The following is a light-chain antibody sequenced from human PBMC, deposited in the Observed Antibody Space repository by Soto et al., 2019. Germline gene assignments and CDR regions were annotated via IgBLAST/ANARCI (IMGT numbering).Light chain of an antibody. CDR3: QQYNSYST. J-gene: IGKJ1*01. Sequence: IQLTQSPSSLYASVGDRVTITCRASQGISSFLAWYQQKPGKAPKLLIYAASTLQSGVPSRFSGSGSGTEFTLTISSLQPDDFATYYCQQYNSYSTLGQGTKVDI. CDR2: AAS. CDR1: QGISSF. V-gene: IGKV1-9*01.